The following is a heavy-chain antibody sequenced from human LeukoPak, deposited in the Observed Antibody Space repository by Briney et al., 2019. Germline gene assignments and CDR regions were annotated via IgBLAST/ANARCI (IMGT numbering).Heavy chain of an antibody. V-gene: IGHV4-59*01. CDR2: IYYSGST. D-gene: IGHD3-10*01. J-gene: IGHJ4*02. CDR3: ARGPDYGSGSYRGPFDY. Sequence: SETLSLTCTVSGGSISSYYWSWIRQPPGKGLEWIGYIYYSGSTNYNPSLKSRVTISVDTSKDQFSLKLSSVTAADTAVYYCARGPDYGSGSYRGPFDYWGQGTLVTVSS. CDR1: GGSISSYY.